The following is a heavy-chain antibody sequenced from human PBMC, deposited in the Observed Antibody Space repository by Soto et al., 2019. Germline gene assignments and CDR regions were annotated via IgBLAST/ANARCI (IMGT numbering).Heavy chain of an antibody. CDR3: ARDRDGYNSNWFDP. V-gene: IGHV3-21*01. J-gene: IGHJ5*02. D-gene: IGHD5-12*01. CDR2: ISTGSSYI. CDR1: GFTFGTYD. Sequence: PGVLLRLWWGVSGFTFGTYDGSWIRKDPGKGLEWVSSISTGSSYIYYADSVKGRFTISRDNAQNSLYLQMNSLRVEDTAVYYCARDRDGYNSNWFDPWGQGTLVTVSS.